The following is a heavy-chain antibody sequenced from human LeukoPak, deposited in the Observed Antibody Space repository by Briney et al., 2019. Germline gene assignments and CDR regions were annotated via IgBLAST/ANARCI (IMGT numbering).Heavy chain of an antibody. CDR2: IYYSGNT. CDR1: GGSIGSTNYY. Sequence: SETLSLTCTVSGGSIGSTNYYWGWIRQPPGKGLEWIGSIYYSGNTYYNSSLKSRVTISVDTSKTQFSLKLSSVTAADTAVYYCARGLISSWYGIYYYYYYMDVWGKGTPVTVSS. J-gene: IGHJ6*03. CDR3: ARGLISSWYGIYYYYYYMDV. D-gene: IGHD6-13*01. V-gene: IGHV4-39*07.